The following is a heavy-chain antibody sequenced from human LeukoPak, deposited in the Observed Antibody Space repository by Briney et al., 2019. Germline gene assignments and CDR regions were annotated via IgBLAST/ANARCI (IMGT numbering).Heavy chain of an antibody. Sequence: RGPLRLSCAASGFTVSSYWMSWVRQAPGKGLEWVAHIKEDGSEKYYVDSVRGRFTISRDNAKNSLYLQMNSLRAEDTAVYYCAREEGQLAVWGQGTLVTVSS. CDR2: IKEDGSEK. CDR3: AREEGQLAV. CDR1: GFTVSSYW. V-gene: IGHV3-7*01. J-gene: IGHJ4*02. D-gene: IGHD5-18*01.